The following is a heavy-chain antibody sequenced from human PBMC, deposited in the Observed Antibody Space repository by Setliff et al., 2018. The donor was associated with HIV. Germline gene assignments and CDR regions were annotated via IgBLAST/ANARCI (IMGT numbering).Heavy chain of an antibody. CDR2: IDPSGGST. D-gene: IGHD5-18*01. Sequence: ASVKVSCKASRYTFTSYYMHWVRQAPGQGLEWMGIIDPSGGSTYYAQKFQDRVTLTWDTSTTTVYMELSSLRSEDTAVYYCARRGSYSYGRRVYYYMDVWGKGTTVTVSS. J-gene: IGHJ6*03. CDR3: ARRGSYSYGRRVYYYMDV. V-gene: IGHV1-46*01. CDR1: RYTFTSYY.